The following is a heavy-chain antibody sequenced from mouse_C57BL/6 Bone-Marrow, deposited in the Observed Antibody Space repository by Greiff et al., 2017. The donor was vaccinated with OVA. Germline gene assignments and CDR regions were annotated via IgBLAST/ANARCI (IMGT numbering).Heavy chain of an antibody. D-gene: IGHD2-2*01. Sequence: EVQRVESGTVLARPGASVKMSCKTSGYTFTSYWMHWVKQRPGQGLEWIGAIYPGNSDTSYNQKFKGKAKLTAVTSASTAYMELSSLTNEDSAVYYCTKYGYDRAWFAYWGQGTLVTVSA. V-gene: IGHV1-5*01. CDR3: TKYGYDRAWFAY. CDR1: GYTFTSYW. CDR2: IYPGNSDT. J-gene: IGHJ3*01.